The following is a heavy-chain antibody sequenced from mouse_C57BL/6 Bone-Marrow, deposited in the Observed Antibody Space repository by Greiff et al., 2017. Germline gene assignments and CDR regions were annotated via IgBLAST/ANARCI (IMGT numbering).Heavy chain of an antibody. Sequence: EVKLQQSGPELVKPGASVKISCKASGYTFTDYYMNWVKQRHGKSLEWIGDINPNNGGSSYNQKIKGKAILTVDKDSCKAYTELRSQTSDAAAVYYCARTLSFDYWGQGTTLTVSS. CDR3: ARTLSFDY. V-gene: IGHV1-26*01. CDR2: INPNNGGS. J-gene: IGHJ2*01. CDR1: GYTFTDYY.